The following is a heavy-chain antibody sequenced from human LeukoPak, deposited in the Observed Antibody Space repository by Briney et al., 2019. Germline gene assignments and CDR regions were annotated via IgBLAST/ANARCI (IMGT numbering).Heavy chain of an antibody. CDR2: ISGSGGST. D-gene: IGHD4-23*01. CDR3: AKDGGNTGLFDY. V-gene: IGHV3-23*01. J-gene: IGHJ4*02. CDR1: GFTFSSHA. Sequence: GGSLRLSCAASGFTFSSHAMSWVRQAPGKGLEWVSAISGSGGSTYYADSVKGRFTISRDNSKNTLYLQMNSLRAEDTAVYYCAKDGGNTGLFDYWGQGTLVTVSS.